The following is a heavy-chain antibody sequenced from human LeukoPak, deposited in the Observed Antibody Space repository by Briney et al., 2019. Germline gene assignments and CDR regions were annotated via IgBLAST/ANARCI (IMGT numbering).Heavy chain of an antibody. CDR3: AGGGCSSTSCYTASLFYYYYGMDV. V-gene: IGHV4-59*08. CDR1: GGSISSYY. J-gene: IGHJ6*02. CDR2: IYYSGST. D-gene: IGHD2-2*02. Sequence: SETLSLTCTVSGGSISSYYWSWIRQPPGKGLEWIGYIYYSGSTNYNPSPKSRVTISVDTSKNQFSLKLSSVTAADTAVYYCAGGGCSSTSCYTASLFYYYYGMDVWGQGTTVTVS.